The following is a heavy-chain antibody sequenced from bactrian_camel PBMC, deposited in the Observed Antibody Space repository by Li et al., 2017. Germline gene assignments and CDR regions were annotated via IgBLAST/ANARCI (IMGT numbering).Heavy chain of an antibody. Sequence: DVQLVESGGGSVRAGGSLRLTCAASTFGHTYSSNRMAWFRQVPGKEREGVAAIHVGVGRTHVADSVKGRFTISQDKAKSTVYLQMDSLKPEDTAVYYCAADEGGSIRWGCGPDTVNAFSDWGQGTQVTVS. CDR1: GHTYSSNR. J-gene: IGHJ4*01. CDR2: IHVGVGRT. CDR3: AADEGGSIRWGCGPDTVNAFSD. V-gene: IGHV3S40*01. D-gene: IGHD5*01.